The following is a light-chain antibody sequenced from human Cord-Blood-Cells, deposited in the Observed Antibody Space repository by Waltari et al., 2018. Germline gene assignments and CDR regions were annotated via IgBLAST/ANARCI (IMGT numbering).Light chain of an antibody. CDR1: RSDGGGYNY. CDR3: SSYTSSSTWV. CDR2: DVS. J-gene: IGLJ3*02. V-gene: IGLV2-14*01. Sequence: QSALTQPASVSGSPGQSITISCTGTRSDGGGYNYVSWYQQHPGKAPKLMIYDVSNRPSGVSKRFSGSKSGNTASLTISGLQAEDEADYYCSSYTSSSTWVFGGGTKLTVL.